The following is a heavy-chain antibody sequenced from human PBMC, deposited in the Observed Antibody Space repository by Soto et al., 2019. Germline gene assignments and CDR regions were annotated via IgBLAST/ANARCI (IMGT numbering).Heavy chain of an antibody. CDR3: ARAGGYNCDALFDGLSYAFDI. CDR2: IGTAGDT. J-gene: IGHJ3*02. Sequence: EVQLVESGGGLVQPGGSLRLSCAASGFTFSSYDMHWVRQATGKGQEWVSAIGTAGDTYSPGSVKGRFTISRENAKNSLYLQMNSLRAGDTAVYYCARAGGYNCDALFDGLSYAFDIWGQGTMVTVSS. V-gene: IGHV3-13*01. D-gene: IGHD5-12*01. CDR1: GFTFSSYD.